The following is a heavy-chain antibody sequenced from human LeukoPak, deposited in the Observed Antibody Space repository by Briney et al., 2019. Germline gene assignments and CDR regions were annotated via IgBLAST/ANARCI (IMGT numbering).Heavy chain of an antibody. CDR3: ARDSSGYSLFDY. J-gene: IGHJ4*02. D-gene: IGHD3-22*01. V-gene: IGHV4-4*07. Sequence: NPSETLSLTCTVSGGSIRGYYWTWIRQPAGKGLEWIGRIYTSGSTNYNPSLKSRVTMSVDTSKNQFSLKLSSVTAADTAVYYCARDSSGYSLFDYWGQGTLVTVSS. CDR1: GGSIRGYY. CDR2: IYTSGST.